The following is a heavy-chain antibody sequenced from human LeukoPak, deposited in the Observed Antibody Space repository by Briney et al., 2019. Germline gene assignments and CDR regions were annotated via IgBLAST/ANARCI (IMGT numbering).Heavy chain of an antibody. D-gene: IGHD2-2*01. J-gene: IGHJ4*02. V-gene: IGHV3-9*01. CDR1: GFTFDDYA. CDR3: AKATTELYCSSTSCYSRKSAYYYFDY. CDR2: ISWNSGSI. Sequence: GGSLRLSCAASGFTFDDYAMHWVRQAPGKGLEWVSGISWNSGSIGYADSVKGRFTISRDNAKNSLYLQMNSLRAEDTALYHCAKATTELYCSSTSCYSRKSAYYYFDYWGQGTLVTVSS.